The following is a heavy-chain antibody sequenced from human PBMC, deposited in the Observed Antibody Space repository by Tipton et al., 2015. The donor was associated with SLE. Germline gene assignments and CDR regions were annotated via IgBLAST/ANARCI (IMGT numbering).Heavy chain of an antibody. CDR3: ARVIPIYYDSSGFDY. D-gene: IGHD3-22*01. Sequence: TLSLTCTVSGGSISSHYWSWIRQPPGKGLEWIGYIYYSGSTNYNPSLKSRVTISVDTSKNQFSLKLSSVTAADTAVYYCARVIPIYYDSSGFDYWGQGTLVTVSS. J-gene: IGHJ4*02. V-gene: IGHV4-59*08. CDR2: IYYSGST. CDR1: GGSISSHY.